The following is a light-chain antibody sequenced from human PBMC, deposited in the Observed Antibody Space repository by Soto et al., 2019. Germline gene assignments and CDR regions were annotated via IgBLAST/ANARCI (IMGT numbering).Light chain of an antibody. J-gene: IGLJ1*01. Sequence: QSVLTQPPSASVSPGQSVTISCTGTKNDIGVYDFVSWYQHHPGKAPRLIIYEVVQRPSGVPDRFSGSKSGNTASLTVSGLQAEEEADYYCTSYTTSNTTYVFGSATNVIV. CDR3: TSYTTSNTTYV. V-gene: IGLV2-8*01. CDR2: EVV. CDR1: KNDIGVYDF.